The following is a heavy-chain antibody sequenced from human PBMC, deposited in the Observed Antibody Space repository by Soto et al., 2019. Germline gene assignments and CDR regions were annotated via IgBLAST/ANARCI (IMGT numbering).Heavy chain of an antibody. CDR1: GGSFKSGSYS. V-gene: IGHV4-61*01. CDR3: ARDFAYFES. D-gene: IGHD3-3*01. J-gene: IGHJ1*01. Sequence: SETLSPTCTVSGGSFKSGSYSWSWIRQPPGKGMEWIGYVYHTGRTSYNPPLKSRVSISMETSKNQFSLNLDSVTAADSAGYLCARDFAYFESWGQGTLVTVSS. CDR2: VYHTGRT.